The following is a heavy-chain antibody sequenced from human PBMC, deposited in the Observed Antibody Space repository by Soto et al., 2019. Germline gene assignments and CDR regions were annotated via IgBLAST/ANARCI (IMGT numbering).Heavy chain of an antibody. CDR1: GYSFTSYW. Sequence: EVQLVQSGAEVKKPGESLRISCKGSGYSFTSYWISWVRQMPGKGLEWMGRIDPSDSYTNYSPSFQGHVTISADKSISTAYLQWSSLKASDTAMYYCARLRGGSTSFYYFDYWGQGTLVTVSS. J-gene: IGHJ4*02. D-gene: IGHD2-2*01. CDR3: ARLRGGSTSFYYFDY. V-gene: IGHV5-10-1*03. CDR2: IDPSDSYT.